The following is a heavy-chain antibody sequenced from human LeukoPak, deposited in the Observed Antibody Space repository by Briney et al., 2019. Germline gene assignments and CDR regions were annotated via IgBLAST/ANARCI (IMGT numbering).Heavy chain of an antibody. CDR1: GYSIRNGYN. V-gene: IGHV4-38-2*02. D-gene: IGHD6-13*01. J-gene: IGHJ4*02. Sequence: SETLSLTCTVSGYSIRNGYNWGWIRLSPGKGPEWLGSIYQSGSTYYNPSLKSRVTLSIDTSKNQFSLKLSSVTAADTAVYYCARLGPYSSSWYYFDYWGQGTLVTVSS. CDR3: ARLGPYSSSWYYFDY. CDR2: IYQSGST.